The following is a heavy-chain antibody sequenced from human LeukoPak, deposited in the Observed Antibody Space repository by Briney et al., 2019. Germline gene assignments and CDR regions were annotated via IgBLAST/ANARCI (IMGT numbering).Heavy chain of an antibody. Sequence: PGGSLRLSCAASGFTFSSYAMSWLRQAPGKGLEWVSAISGSGGSTYYADSVKGRFTISRDNSKNTLYLQMNSLRAEDTAEYYCAKDRANYYGSGSNFDYWGQGTLVTVSS. CDR1: GFTFSSYA. D-gene: IGHD3-10*01. V-gene: IGHV3-23*01. CDR2: ISGSGGST. CDR3: AKDRANYYGSGSNFDY. J-gene: IGHJ4*02.